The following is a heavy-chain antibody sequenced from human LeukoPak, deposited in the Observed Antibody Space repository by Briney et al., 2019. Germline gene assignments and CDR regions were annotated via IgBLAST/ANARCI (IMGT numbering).Heavy chain of an antibody. J-gene: IGHJ4*02. D-gene: IGHD2-21*01. V-gene: IGHV4-59*08. CDR3: ARTYCGTNACPFDH. CDR1: GGSISTYY. Sequence: SETLPLTCTVAGGSISTYYWSWIRQPPGKGLECLGFVFHTGTTNYNPSLQSRVTISVDTSKNQFSLKLSSVTAADTAMYYCARTYCGTNACPFDHWGQGNLVTVSS. CDR2: VFHTGTT.